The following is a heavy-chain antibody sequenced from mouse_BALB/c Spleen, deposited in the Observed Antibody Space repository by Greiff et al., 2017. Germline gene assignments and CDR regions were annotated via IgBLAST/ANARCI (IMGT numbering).Heavy chain of an antibody. J-gene: IGHJ4*01. CDR2: ISDGGSYT. V-gene: IGHV5-4*02. CDR1: GFTFSDYY. D-gene: IGHD2-4*01. CDR3: ARGKGIYYDYATYAMDY. Sequence: DVHLVESGGGLVKPGGSLKLSCAASGFTFSDYYMYWVRQTPEKRLEWVATISDGGSYTYYPDSVKGRFTISRDNAKNNMYLQMSSLKSEDTAMYYCARGKGIYYDYATYAMDYWGQGTSVTVSS.